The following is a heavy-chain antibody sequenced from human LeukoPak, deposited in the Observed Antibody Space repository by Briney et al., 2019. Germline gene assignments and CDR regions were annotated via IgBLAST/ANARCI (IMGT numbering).Heavy chain of an antibody. J-gene: IGHJ4*02. CDR1: GFTFSSYA. V-gene: IGHV3-30-3*01. Sequence: GRSLRLSCAASGFTFSSYAMHWVRQAPGKGLEWVAVISYDGSNKYYADSVKGRFTISRDNSKNTLYPQMNSLRAEDTAMYYCAREDTAIDYWGQGTLVTVSS. D-gene: IGHD5-18*01. CDR3: AREDTAIDY. CDR2: ISYDGSNK.